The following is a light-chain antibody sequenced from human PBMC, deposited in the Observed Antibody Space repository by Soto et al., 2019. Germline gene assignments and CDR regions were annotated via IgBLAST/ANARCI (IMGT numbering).Light chain of an antibody. CDR3: SSYTSSSTVV. J-gene: IGLJ2*01. V-gene: IGLV2-14*01. CDR2: EVS. Sequence: QSLLTQPASVSWSPGQSITISCTGTSSDVGGYNYVSWYQQHPGKAPKLMIYEVSNRPSGVSNRFSGSKSGNTASLTISGLQAEDEADYYCSSYTSSSTVVFGGGTKVTVL. CDR1: SSDVGGYNY.